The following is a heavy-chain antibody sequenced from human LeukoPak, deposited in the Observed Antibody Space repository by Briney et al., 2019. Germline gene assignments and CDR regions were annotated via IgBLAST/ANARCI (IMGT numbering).Heavy chain of an antibody. CDR2: INHSGST. CDR3: AREVRSAWASFDP. V-gene: IGHV4-34*01. J-gene: IGHJ5*02. CDR1: GGSFSGYY. D-gene: IGHD1-26*01. Sequence: SETLSLTCAVYGGSFSGYYWSWIRQPPGKGLEWIGEINHSGSTNYNPSLKSRVTISLDTSKNQFSLKLSSVTAADTAVYYCAREVRSAWASFDPWGQGTLVTVSS.